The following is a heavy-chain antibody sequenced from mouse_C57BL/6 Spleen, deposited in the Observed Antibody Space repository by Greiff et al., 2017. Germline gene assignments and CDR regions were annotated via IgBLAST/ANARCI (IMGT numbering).Heavy chain of an antibody. V-gene: IGHV6-3*01. CDR3: TDLGGYYFDY. Sequence: EVKLVESGGGLVQPGGSMKLSCVASGFTFSNYWMNWVRQSPEKGLEWVAQIRLKSDNYATHYAESVKGRFTISRYDSKSSVYLQMNNLRAEDTGIYYCTDLGGYYFDYWGQGTTLTVSS. J-gene: IGHJ2*01. CDR2: IRLKSDNYAT. CDR1: GFTFSNYW. D-gene: IGHD4-1*01.